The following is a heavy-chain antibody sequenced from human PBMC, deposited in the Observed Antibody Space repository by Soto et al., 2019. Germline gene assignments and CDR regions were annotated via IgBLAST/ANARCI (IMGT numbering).Heavy chain of an antibody. J-gene: IGHJ4*02. V-gene: IGHV3-21*06. CDR1: GFTFNAYT. Sequence: GGALIVSCIVSGFTFNAYTMNWVRQAPGKGLEWVSSISSSSTYIYYADSVNGRFTISRDNTNNSLYLQMNSLTTDDTGLYYCASAVTMGWSPQGYWGQGTTVTVSS. CDR2: ISSSSTYI. D-gene: IGHD4-17*01. CDR3: ASAVTMGWSPQGY.